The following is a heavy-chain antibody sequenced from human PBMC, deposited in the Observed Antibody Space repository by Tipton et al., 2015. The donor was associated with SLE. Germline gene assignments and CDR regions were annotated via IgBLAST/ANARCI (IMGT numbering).Heavy chain of an antibody. J-gene: IGHJ4*02. CDR2: ISYDGSNK. Sequence: SLRLSCAASGFTFSSYAMHWVRQAPGKGLEWVAVISYDGSNKYYADSVKGRFTISRDNSKNTLYLQMNSLRAEDTAVYYCATLGGYWGQGTTVTVSS. V-gene: IGHV3-30*04. D-gene: IGHD3-16*01. CDR1: GFTFSSYA. CDR3: ATLGGY.